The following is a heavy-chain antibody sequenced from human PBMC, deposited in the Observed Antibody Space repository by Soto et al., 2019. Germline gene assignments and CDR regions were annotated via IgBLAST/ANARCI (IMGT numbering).Heavy chain of an antibody. D-gene: IGHD3-10*01. J-gene: IGHJ4*02. CDR1: GGTFSSYA. V-gene: IGHV1-69*12. Sequence: QIQLVQSGAEVKKPGSSVKVSCKASGGTFSSYAISWVRQAPGQGLEWMGGIIPIFGTANYAQKFQGRVTITEDESTSTAYMELSSLRSEDTAVYYCAALYGSGSYYNGFDYWCQGTLVTVSS. CDR3: AALYGSGSYYNGFDY. CDR2: IIPIFGTA.